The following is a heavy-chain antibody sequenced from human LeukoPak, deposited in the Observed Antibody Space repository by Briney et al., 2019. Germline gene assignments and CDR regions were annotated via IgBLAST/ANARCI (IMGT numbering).Heavy chain of an antibody. J-gene: IGHJ4*02. CDR2: INPSGGST. CDR1: GYTFTSYY. CDR3: ARTAKRVIVVVPAAMGYFDY. V-gene: IGHV1-46*01. Sequence: ASVKVSCKASGYTFTSYYMHWVRQAPGQGLERMGIINPSGGSTSYAQKFQGRVTMTRDTSTSTVYMELSSLRSEDTAVYYCARTAKRVIVVVPAAMGYFDYWGQGTLVTVSS. D-gene: IGHD2-2*01.